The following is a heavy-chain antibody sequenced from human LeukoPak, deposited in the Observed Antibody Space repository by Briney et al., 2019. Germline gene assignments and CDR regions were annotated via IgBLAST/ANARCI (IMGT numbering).Heavy chain of an antibody. CDR1: GGSFSGYY. CDR3: ARGGAMKRIGGKIAAATYYFDY. CDR2: INHSGST. J-gene: IGHJ4*02. D-gene: IGHD6-13*01. V-gene: IGHV4-34*01. Sequence: SETLSLTCAVYGGSFSGYYWSWIRQPPGKGLEWIGEINHSGSTNYNPSLKSRVTISVDTSKNQFSLKLSSVTAAETAVYYCARGGAMKRIGGKIAAATYYFDYWGQGTLVTVSS.